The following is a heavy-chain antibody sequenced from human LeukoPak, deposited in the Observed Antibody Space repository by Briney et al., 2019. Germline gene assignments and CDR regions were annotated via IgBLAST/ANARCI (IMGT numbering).Heavy chain of an antibody. CDR1: GDSVSSNSAA. Sequence: SQTLSLTCAISGDSVSSNSAAWNWIRQSPSRGLEWLGRTYYRSKWYNDYAVSVKSRITINPDTSKNQFSLKLSSVTAADTAVYYCASREIWFGDTKPFDYWGQGTLVTVSS. CDR2: TYYRSKWYN. V-gene: IGHV6-1*01. D-gene: IGHD3-10*01. J-gene: IGHJ4*02. CDR3: ASREIWFGDTKPFDY.